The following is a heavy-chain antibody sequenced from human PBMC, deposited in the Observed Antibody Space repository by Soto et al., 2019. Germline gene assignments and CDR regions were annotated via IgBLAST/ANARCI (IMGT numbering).Heavy chain of an antibody. CDR3: ARGWAAAGRGDY. CDR1: GYTFTSYY. Sequence: QVQLVQSGAEVKKPGASVKVSCKASGYTFTSYYMHWVRQAPGQGLEWMGIINPSGGSTSYAQKFQGRDTMTRDTSTRKVYMELGSLGLEDTAVYYCARGWAAAGRGDYWGQGTLVNVSS. CDR2: INPSGGST. V-gene: IGHV1-46*01. D-gene: IGHD6-13*01. J-gene: IGHJ4*02.